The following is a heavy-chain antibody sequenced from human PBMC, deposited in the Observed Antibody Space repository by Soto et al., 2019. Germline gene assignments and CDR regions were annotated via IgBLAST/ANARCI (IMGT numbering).Heavy chain of an antibody. CDR3: ARLHLNKGGFHY. CDR1: GYTFTSYY. CDR2: INPSGGST. Sequence: ASVKVSCKASGYTFTSYYMHWVRQAPGQGLEWMGIINPSGGSTSYAQKFQGRVTMTRDTSTSTVYMELSSLRSEDTAVSYCARLHLNKGGFHYWVQRTLVTVSS. V-gene: IGHV1-46*01. D-gene: IGHD3-16*01. J-gene: IGHJ4*02.